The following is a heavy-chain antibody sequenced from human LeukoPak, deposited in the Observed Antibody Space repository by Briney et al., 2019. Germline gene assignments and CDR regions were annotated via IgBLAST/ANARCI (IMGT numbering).Heavy chain of an antibody. CDR1: GFTFSDYY. CDR2: ISSSGSTI. CDR3: ASYYSSSWYYFDY. V-gene: IGHV3-11*04. D-gene: IGHD6-13*01. Sequence: GGSLRLSCAASGFTFSDYYMSWIRQAPGKGLEWVSYISSSGSTIYYADSVKGRFTISRDNAKNSLYLQMNSLRAEDTAVYYCASYYSSSWYYFDYWGQGTLVTVSS. J-gene: IGHJ4*02.